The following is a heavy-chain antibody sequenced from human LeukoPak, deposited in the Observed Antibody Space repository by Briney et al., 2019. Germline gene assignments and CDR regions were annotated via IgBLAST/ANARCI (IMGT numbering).Heavy chain of an antibody. CDR1: GFTFSTYA. CDR3: AKDLSGSLVGATIDY. J-gene: IGHJ4*02. V-gene: IGHV3-23*01. D-gene: IGHD1-26*01. CDR2: LSGNGRSP. Sequence: GGSLRLSCAAPGFTFSTYAMSWVRQAPGKGLGWISGLSGNGRSPYYADSVKGRFTISRDNSKNTLYLQMNRLRPEDTAVYYCAKDLSGSLVGATIDYWGQGTLVTASS.